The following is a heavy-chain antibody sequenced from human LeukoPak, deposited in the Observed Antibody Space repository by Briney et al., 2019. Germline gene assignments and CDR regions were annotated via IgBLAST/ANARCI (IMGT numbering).Heavy chain of an antibody. J-gene: IGHJ1*01. V-gene: IGHV3-48*01. CDR1: GFTFSSYR. D-gene: IGHD5-18*01. Sequence: GGSLRLSCAASGFTFSSYRMTWVRQAPGKGLEWVSYISSSSSNIYYADSVKGRFTISRDNAKNSLYLQMNSLRAEDTAVYYCARDSRDTAMVTEYFQHWGQGTLVTVSS. CDR2: ISSSSSNI. CDR3: ARDSRDTAMVTEYFQH.